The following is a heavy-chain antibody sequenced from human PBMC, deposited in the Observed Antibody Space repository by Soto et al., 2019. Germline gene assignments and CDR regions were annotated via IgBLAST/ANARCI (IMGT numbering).Heavy chain of an antibody. CDR1: GYTFTTYL. V-gene: IGHV1-46*01. CDR2: LNPTAGRT. CDR3: AGAPSGGLTVVTPGY. Sequence: GASVKVSCKTSGYTFTTYLMHWVRQAPGQGPEWMGILNPTAGRTSYSQKFQGRVTMTSDASTSTAYMELTGLRSDDTAVYYCAGAPSGGLTVVTPGYCGQGTLGTVSS. D-gene: IGHD3-9*01. J-gene: IGHJ4*02.